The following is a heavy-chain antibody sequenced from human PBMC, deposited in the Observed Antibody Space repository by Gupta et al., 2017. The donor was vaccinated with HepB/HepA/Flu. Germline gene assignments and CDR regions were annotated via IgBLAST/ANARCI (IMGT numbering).Heavy chain of an antibody. CDR3: ARAERGRYCSGGSCYSLDAFDI. Sequence: QVQLQESGPGLVKPPQTLSRTCTVSGGSLSSGGYYWSWIRPHPGKGMEWIGYIYDSGSTYYNPSLKSRVTISVDTSKNQCSLKLSSVTAADTAVYYCARAERGRYCSGGSCYSLDAFDIWGQGTMVTVSS. J-gene: IGHJ3*02. CDR1: GGSLSSGGYY. D-gene: IGHD2-15*01. CDR2: IYDSGST. V-gene: IGHV4-31*03.